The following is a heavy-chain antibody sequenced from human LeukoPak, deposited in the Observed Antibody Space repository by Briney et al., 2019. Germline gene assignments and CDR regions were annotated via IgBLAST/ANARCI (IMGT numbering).Heavy chain of an antibody. Sequence: SETLSLTCTVSGDSISRSYWSWIRQPPGKGLEWIGYISSSGRTSQNPALKSRVSISADTSKNQFSPSLTSATAADTAVYYCARHRENYYESSHMGFDPWGQGTLVIVSS. J-gene: IGHJ5*02. CDR3: ARHRENYYESSHMGFDP. CDR2: ISSSGRT. D-gene: IGHD3-22*01. CDR1: GDSISRSY. V-gene: IGHV4-59*08.